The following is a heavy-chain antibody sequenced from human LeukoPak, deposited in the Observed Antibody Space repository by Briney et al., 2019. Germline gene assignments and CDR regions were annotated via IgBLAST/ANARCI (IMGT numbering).Heavy chain of an antibody. V-gene: IGHV3-74*01. Sequence: GGSLRLSCAASGFTFSSYWMHWVRQAAGKGPVWVSRVDVHGQGTAYADSVKGRFTISRDNAKNTLSLQMHSLSAEDTAVYYCARSTYDRTTFYYHLDLWGQGTPVTVSS. CDR1: GFTFSSYW. CDR3: ARSTYDRTTFYYHLDL. CDR2: VDVHGQGT. D-gene: IGHD2/OR15-2a*01. J-gene: IGHJ5*02.